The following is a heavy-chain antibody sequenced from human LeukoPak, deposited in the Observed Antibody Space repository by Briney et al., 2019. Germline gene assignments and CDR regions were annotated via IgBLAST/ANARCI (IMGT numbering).Heavy chain of an antibody. CDR3: ARGRDIVVVPAAILQVGAFDI. CDR2: IFPIFGTA. D-gene: IGHD2-2*02. J-gene: IGHJ3*02. Sequence: PGASVKVSCKASGGTFSSYAISWVRQAPGQGLEWMGGIFPIFGTANYAQKFQGRVTITTDESTSTAYMELSSLRSEDTAVYYCARGRDIVVVPAAILQVGAFDIWGQGTMVTVSS. V-gene: IGHV1-69*05. CDR1: GGTFSSYA.